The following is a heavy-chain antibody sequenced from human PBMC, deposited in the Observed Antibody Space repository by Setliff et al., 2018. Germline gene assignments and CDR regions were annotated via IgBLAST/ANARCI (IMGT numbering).Heavy chain of an antibody. J-gene: IGHJ6*02. D-gene: IGHD1-20*01. Sequence: GASVKVSCKTSGYIFTNYYVHWVRQAPGQGLEWMGVMNPGRGSRNYAQRFQGRVTMTSDTSTSTVYMELSSLRSEDTALYYCAEGGNITRETYYYYGMDVWGQGTTVTVSS. CDR1: GYIFTNYY. V-gene: IGHV1-46*01. CDR2: MNPGRGSR. CDR3: AEGGNITRETYYYYGMDV.